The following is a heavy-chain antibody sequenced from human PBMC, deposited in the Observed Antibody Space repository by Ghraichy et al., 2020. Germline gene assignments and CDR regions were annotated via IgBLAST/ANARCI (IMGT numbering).Heavy chain of an antibody. Sequence: GGSLRLSCVGSGFNFFSYWMAWVRQAPGKGPEWVASVKPDESEKYYVDSVKGRFTVSRDNAKNSLYLQMNSLGVEDTGLYYCATSRSPWGFDDWGRGTAVTVSS. CDR3: ATSRSPWGFDD. CDR1: GFNFFSYW. CDR2: VKPDESEK. J-gene: IGHJ6*02. D-gene: IGHD7-27*01. V-gene: IGHV3-7*01.